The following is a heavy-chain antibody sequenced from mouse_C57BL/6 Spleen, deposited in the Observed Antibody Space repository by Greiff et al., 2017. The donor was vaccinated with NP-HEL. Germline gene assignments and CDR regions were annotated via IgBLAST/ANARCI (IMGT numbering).Heavy chain of an antibody. Sequence: VQLQQSGPELVKPGASVKISCKASGYAFSSSWMNWVKQRPGKGLEWIGRIYPGDGDTNYNGKFKGKATLTADKSSSTAYMQLSSLTSEDSAVYCCARPHYYGSYYFDYWGQGTTLTVSS. J-gene: IGHJ2*01. CDR1: GYAFSSSW. V-gene: IGHV1-82*01. D-gene: IGHD1-1*01. CDR3: ARPHYYGSYYFDY. CDR2: IYPGDGDT.